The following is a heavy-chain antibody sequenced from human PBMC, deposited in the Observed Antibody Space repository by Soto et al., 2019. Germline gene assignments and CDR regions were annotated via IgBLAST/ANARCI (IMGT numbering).Heavy chain of an antibody. V-gene: IGHV4-39*01. Sequence: QLQLQESGPGLVKPSETLSLTCTVSGGSISSSSYYWGWIRQPPGKGLEWIGSIYYSGSTYYNPSPKSRVTIPVDTSKNQFSLKLSSVPAADTAVYYCARHAGWRYYGSGSYYIDYWGQGTLVTVSS. CDR2: IYYSGST. CDR1: GGSISSSSYY. D-gene: IGHD3-10*01. J-gene: IGHJ4*02. CDR3: ARHAGWRYYGSGSYYIDY.